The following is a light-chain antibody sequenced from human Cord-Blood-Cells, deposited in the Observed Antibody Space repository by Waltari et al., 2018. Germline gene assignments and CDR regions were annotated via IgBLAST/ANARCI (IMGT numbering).Light chain of an antibody. CDR3: MQALQTPRT. CDR1: QSLLHSNGYNY. V-gene: IGKV2-28*01. CDR2: LGS. Sequence: DIVMTQSPLSLPVTPGEPASISCRSSQSLLHSNGYNYLDWYLQKPGQSPQLLIYLGSNRASGXXDRFXGSGSGTDFTLKISRVEAEDVGVYYCMQALQTPRTFGQGTKVEIK. J-gene: IGKJ1*01.